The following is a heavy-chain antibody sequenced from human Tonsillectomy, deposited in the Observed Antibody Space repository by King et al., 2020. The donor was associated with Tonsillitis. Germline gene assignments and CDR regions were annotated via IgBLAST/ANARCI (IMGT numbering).Heavy chain of an antibody. Sequence: EVQLVESGGGLVQPGGSLRLSCAASGFTFRSYWMHWVRQVPGKGLVWVSRINSDGSSTSYADSVKGRFTISRDNAKNTLYLQMNSLRAEDTAVYYCARVYCGSDCSRHGSAYYYGMDIWGQGTTVTVSS. J-gene: IGHJ6*02. CDR3: ARVYCGSDCSRHGSAYYYGMDI. V-gene: IGHV3-74*01. D-gene: IGHD2-21*02. CDR2: INSDGSST. CDR1: GFTFRSYW.